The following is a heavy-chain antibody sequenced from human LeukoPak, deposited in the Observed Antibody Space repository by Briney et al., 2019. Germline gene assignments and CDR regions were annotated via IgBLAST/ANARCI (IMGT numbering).Heavy chain of an antibody. J-gene: IGHJ3*02. V-gene: IGHV4-34*01. D-gene: IGHD1-26*01. CDR2: VNHDGST. Sequence: PSETLSLTCAVYSGSFSGYYWTWIRQPPGKGLEWIGEVNHDGSTNYNPSLKSRLTISVDTSKNQFSLKLTSVTAADTAVYYCARGEKWDLHSFDMWGQGTLVTVSS. CDR1: SGSFSGYY. CDR3: ARGEKWDLHSFDM.